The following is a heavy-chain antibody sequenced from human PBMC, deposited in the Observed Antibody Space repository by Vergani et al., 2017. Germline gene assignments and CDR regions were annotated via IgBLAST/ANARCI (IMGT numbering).Heavy chain of an antibody. CDR2: IYTSGST. Sequence: QVQLQESGPGLVKPSQTLSLTCTVSGGSISSGSYYWSWIRQPAGKGLEWIGRIYTSGSTNYNPSLKSRVTISVDTSKNQFSLKLRSVTAADTAVYFCARVMYRDEASTGYRLEGMDIWGQGTTVTISS. CDR1: GGSISSGSYY. J-gene: IGHJ6*02. D-gene: IGHD3-9*01. CDR3: ARVMYRDEASTGYRLEGMDI. V-gene: IGHV4-61*02.